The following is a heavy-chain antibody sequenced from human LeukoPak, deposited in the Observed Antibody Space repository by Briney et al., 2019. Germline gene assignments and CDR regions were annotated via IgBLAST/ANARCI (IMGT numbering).Heavy chain of an antibody. CDR2: VSVNGGTT. CDR3: AKELHGSGNYAFDY. D-gene: IGHD3-10*01. V-gene: IGHV3-23*01. J-gene: IGHJ4*02. Sequence: GGSLRLSCAASGFTFSSCALSWVRQAPGKGLEWVSTVSVNGGTTYYADSVKGRFTVSRDNSKNTLYLQMNSLRAEDTAVYFCAKELHGSGNYAFDYWGQGTLVTVSS. CDR1: GFTFSSCA.